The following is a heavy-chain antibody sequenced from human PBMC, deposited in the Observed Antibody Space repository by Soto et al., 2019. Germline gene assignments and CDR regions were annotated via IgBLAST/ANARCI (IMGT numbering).Heavy chain of an antibody. CDR3: ARDNGGGSYYEAPFSTTGYGMDV. J-gene: IGHJ6*02. CDR1: GYTFTSYA. Sequence: GASVKVSCKASGYTFTSYAMHWVRQAPGQRLEWMGWINAGNGNTKYSQKFQGRVTITRDTSASTAYMELSSLRSEDTAVYYCARDNGGGSYYEAPFSTTGYGMDVWGQGTTVTSP. D-gene: IGHD1-26*01. CDR2: INAGNGNT. V-gene: IGHV1-3*01.